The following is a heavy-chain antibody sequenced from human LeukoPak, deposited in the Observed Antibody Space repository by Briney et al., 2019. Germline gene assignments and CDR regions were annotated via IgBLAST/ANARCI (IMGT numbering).Heavy chain of an antibody. J-gene: IGHJ6*02. CDR1: GFTFSSYW. Sequence: GGSLRLSCAASGFTFSSYWMSWVRQAPGKGLEWVANIKQDGSEKYYVDSVKGRFTISRDNAKNSLYLQMNSLRAEDTAVYYCARDGPSSLVAETYYGMDVWGQGTTVTVSS. D-gene: IGHD2-15*01. CDR2: IKQDGSEK. V-gene: IGHV3-7*01. CDR3: ARDGPSSLVAETYYGMDV.